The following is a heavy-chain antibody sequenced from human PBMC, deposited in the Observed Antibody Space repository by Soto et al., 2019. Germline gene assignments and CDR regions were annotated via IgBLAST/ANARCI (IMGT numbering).Heavy chain of an antibody. J-gene: IGHJ4*02. D-gene: IGHD3-22*01. CDR1: GFTFSSYA. CDR2: ISGSGGST. CDR3: AKESAVYYYDSSGYWDY. V-gene: IGHV3-23*01. Sequence: EVQLLESGGGLVQPGGSLRLSCEASGFTFSSYAMSWVRQAPGKGLEWVSAISGSGGSTYYADSVKGRFTISIDNSKNTLYMQMNRLRAEDTAVYYCAKESAVYYYDSSGYWDYWGQGTLVTVSS.